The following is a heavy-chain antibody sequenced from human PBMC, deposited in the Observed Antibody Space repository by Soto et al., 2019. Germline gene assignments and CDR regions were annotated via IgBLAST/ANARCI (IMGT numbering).Heavy chain of an antibody. CDR1: GGTFSSYA. V-gene: IGHV1-69*13. CDR2: IIPIFGTA. Sequence: ASVKVSCKASGGTFSSYAISWVRQAPGQGLEWMGGIIPIFGTANYAQKFQGRVTITADESTSTAYMELSSLRSEDTAVYYCARWTTVVTPAYYSYGMDVWGQGTTVTVSS. J-gene: IGHJ6*02. CDR3: ARWTTVVTPAYYSYGMDV. D-gene: IGHD4-17*01.